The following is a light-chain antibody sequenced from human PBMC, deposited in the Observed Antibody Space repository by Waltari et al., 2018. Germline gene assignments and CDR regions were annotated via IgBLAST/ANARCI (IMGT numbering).Light chain of an antibody. CDR2: EVN. V-gene: IGLV2-23*02. Sequence: QSALTQPASVSGSPGQSITISCSGTSSDVGSYNLVSWFQQYPDKAPKLIIFEVNKRPSGLSNRFSGSKSGNTASLTISGLQAEDEADYYCCSYAGSGIYVFGTGAKVTVL. CDR3: CSYAGSGIYV. CDR1: SSDVGSYNL. J-gene: IGLJ1*01.